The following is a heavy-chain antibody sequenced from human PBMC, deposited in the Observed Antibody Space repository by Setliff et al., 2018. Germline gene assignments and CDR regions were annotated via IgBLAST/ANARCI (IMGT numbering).Heavy chain of an antibody. CDR2: FDPEDGET. V-gene: IGHV1-24*01. D-gene: IGHD2-15*01. CDR3: ATNSGGNTIDAFDI. J-gene: IGHJ3*02. CDR1: GYTLTELS. Sequence: ASVKVSCKVSGYTLTELSMHWVRQAPGKGLEWMGGFDPEDGETIYAQKFQGRVTMTEDTSTDTAYMVLSSLRSEDTAVYYCATNSGGNTIDAFDIWGQGTMVTVSS.